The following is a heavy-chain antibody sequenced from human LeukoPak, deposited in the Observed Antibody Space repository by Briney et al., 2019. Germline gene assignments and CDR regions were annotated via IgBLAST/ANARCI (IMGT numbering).Heavy chain of an antibody. CDR2: VSSG. CDR3: VREARGYHYTYFDY. Sequence: GGSLRLSCTASGFTLGSHDMHWVRQIPGQGLEWVAAVSSGFSDSVQGRFTVSREDARNSLYLQMNSLGAGDTAVYYCVREARGYHYTYFDYWGQGTLVTVSS. J-gene: IGHJ4*02. CDR1: GFTLGSHD. V-gene: IGHV3-13*01. D-gene: IGHD5-18*01.